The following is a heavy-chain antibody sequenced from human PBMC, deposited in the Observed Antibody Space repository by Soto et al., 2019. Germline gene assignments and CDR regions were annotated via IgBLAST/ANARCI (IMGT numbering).Heavy chain of an antibody. D-gene: IGHD3-10*01. CDR2: IYSGGST. J-gene: IGHJ4*02. CDR3: AREAILVRGNFDY. V-gene: IGHV3-66*01. CDR1: GFTVSSNY. Sequence: PGGSLRLSCAASGFTVSSNYMSRVRQAPGKGLERVPVIYSGGSTYYADSVKGRFTISRDNSKNTLYLQMNSLRAEDTAVFYCAREAILVRGNFDYWGQETLVTVSS.